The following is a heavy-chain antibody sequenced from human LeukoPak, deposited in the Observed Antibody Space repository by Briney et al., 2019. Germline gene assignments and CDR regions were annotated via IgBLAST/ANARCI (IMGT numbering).Heavy chain of an antibody. Sequence: PGGSLRLSCAASGFTFDDYGMSWVRQAPGKGLEWVSGINWNGGSTGYADSVKGRFTISRDNAKNSLYLQMNSLRAEDTALYHCARGQGLELRRGRGFDYWGQGTLVTVSS. J-gene: IGHJ4*02. CDR1: GFTFDDYG. CDR3: ARGQGLELRRGRGFDY. D-gene: IGHD1-7*01. CDR2: INWNGGST. V-gene: IGHV3-20*01.